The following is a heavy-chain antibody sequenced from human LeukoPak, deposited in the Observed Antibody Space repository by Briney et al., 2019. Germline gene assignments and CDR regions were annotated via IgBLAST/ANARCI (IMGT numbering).Heavy chain of an antibody. CDR2: ISSSSSYI. Sequence: GGSLRLSCAASGFTFSSYSMNWVRQAPGKGLEWVSSISSSSSYIYYADSVKGRFTISRDNAKNSLCLQMNSLRAEDTAVYYCARDGRYCSGGSCYSSAFDIWGQGTMVTVSS. CDR1: GFTFSSYS. D-gene: IGHD2-15*01. J-gene: IGHJ3*02. V-gene: IGHV3-21*01. CDR3: ARDGRYCSGGSCYSSAFDI.